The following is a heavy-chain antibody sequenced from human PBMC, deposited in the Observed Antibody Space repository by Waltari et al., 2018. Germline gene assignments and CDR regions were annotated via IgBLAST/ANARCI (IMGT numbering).Heavy chain of an antibody. V-gene: IGHV3-30*02. CDR3: AKAEGRFLEWVLSVDY. D-gene: IGHD3-3*01. Sequence: QVQLVESGGGVVQPGGSLRLSCAASGFTFSSYGMHWVRQAPGKGLEWVAFIRYDGSNKYYADSVKGRFTISRDNSKNTLYLQMNSLRAEDTAVYYCAKAEGRFLEWVLSVDYWGQGTLVTVSS. J-gene: IGHJ4*02. CDR1: GFTFSSYG. CDR2: IRYDGSNK.